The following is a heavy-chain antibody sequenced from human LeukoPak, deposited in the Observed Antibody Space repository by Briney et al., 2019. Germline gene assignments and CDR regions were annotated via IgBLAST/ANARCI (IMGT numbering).Heavy chain of an antibody. CDR3: AKGHDYGDYDLDH. CDR1: GFSFRSYA. D-gene: IGHD4-17*01. J-gene: IGHJ4*02. CDR2: ISGSGAVT. Sequence: GGSLRLSCAASGFSFRSYAMTWVRQAPGKGLEWASNISGSGAVTYYADSVKGRCTVSRDNSKSMHFLQLSSLRAEDTAVYFCAKGHDYGDYDLDHWGQGTLVTVSS. V-gene: IGHV3-23*01.